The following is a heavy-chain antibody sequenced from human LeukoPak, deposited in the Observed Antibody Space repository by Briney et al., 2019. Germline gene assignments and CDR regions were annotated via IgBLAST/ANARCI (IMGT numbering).Heavy chain of an antibody. D-gene: IGHD2-21*02. CDR3: ARARRAFVVVTAGRYWYFDL. J-gene: IGHJ2*01. V-gene: IGHV4-39*07. CDR2: INHSGST. CDR1: GGSISSSNYY. Sequence: SETLSLTCTVSGGSISSSNYYWGWIRQPPGKGLEWIGEINHSGSTNYNPSLKSRVTISVDTSKNQFSLKLSSVTAADTAVYYCARARRAFVVVTAGRYWYFDLWGRGTLVTVSS.